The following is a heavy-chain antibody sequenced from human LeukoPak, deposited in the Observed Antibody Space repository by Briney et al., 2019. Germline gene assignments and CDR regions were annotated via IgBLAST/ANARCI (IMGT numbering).Heavy chain of an antibody. CDR3: ASPPPGCSSTSCPKGYYYYGMDG. CDR2: INPKSGGT. D-gene: IGHD2-2*01. CDR1: GYTFTVYF. Sequence: ASVTVSFKASGYTFTVYFIHWVRQAPGQGLEWMGWINPKSGGTNYQQKLQDRVTMTRDTSITTAYMEMSRLRSDDTAVYYCASPPPGCSSTSCPKGYYYYGMDGWGQGTTGTVS. J-gene: IGHJ6*02. V-gene: IGHV1-2*02.